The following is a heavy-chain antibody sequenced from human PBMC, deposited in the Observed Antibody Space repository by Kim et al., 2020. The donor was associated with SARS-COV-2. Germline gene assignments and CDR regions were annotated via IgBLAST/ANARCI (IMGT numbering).Heavy chain of an antibody. CDR3: VKDRGFNYNGMDV. Sequence: GGSLRLSCAASGFTFGDKAMHWVRQDPGKGLEWVSGISWNSAILGYADSVKGRFTNSRDDAKNSLYLQMNSLRPEDSALYYCVKDRGFNYNGMDVWGQGT. J-gene: IGHJ6*02. V-gene: IGHV3-9*01. CDR1: GFTFGDKA. CDR2: ISWNSAIL.